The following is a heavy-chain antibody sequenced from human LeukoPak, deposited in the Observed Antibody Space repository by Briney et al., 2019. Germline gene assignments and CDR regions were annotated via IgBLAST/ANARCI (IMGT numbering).Heavy chain of an antibody. J-gene: IGHJ4*02. D-gene: IGHD3-22*01. Sequence: GGSLRLSCAASGFTFSSYSMNWVRQAPGKGLEWVSSISSSSSYIYYADSVKGRFTISRDNAKNSLYLQMNSLRAEDTAVYYCAREEEGIVVAFAYWGQGTLVTVSS. CDR2: ISSSSSYI. CDR3: AREEEGIVVAFAY. CDR1: GFTFSSYS. V-gene: IGHV3-21*01.